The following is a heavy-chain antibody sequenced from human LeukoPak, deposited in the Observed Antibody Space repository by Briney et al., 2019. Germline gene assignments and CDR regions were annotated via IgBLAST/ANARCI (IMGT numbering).Heavy chain of an antibody. V-gene: IGHV1-69*05. CDR2: IIPIFGTA. Sequence: ASVKVSCKASGGTFSSYAISWVRQAPGQGLEWMGGIIPIFGTANYAQKFQGRVTITTDESTSTAYMELSSLRSEDTAVYYCARSLEGPDIVVVPAAIRGDSYYYYMDVWGKGTTVTVSS. CDR1: GGTFSSYA. J-gene: IGHJ6*03. CDR3: ARSLEGPDIVVVPAAIRGDSYYYYMDV. D-gene: IGHD2-2*02.